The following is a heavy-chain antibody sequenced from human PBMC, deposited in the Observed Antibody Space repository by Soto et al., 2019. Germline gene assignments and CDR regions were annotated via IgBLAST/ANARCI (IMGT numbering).Heavy chain of an antibody. CDR2: ISGSGGST. Sequence: EVQLLESGGGLVQPGGSLRLSCAASGFTFSSYAMSWVRQAPGKGLEWVSAISGSGGSTYYADSVKGRFTISRDNSKNTLYLQRNSLRAQDTAVYYCAKDPPLRGYCSGGSCYGNYYYYGMDVWGQGTTVTVSS. CDR1: GFTFSSYA. V-gene: IGHV3-23*01. D-gene: IGHD2-15*01. CDR3: AKDPPLRGYCSGGSCYGNYYYYGMDV. J-gene: IGHJ6*02.